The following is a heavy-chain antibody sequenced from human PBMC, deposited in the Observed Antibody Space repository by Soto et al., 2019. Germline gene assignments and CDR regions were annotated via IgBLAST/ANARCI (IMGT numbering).Heavy chain of an antibody. CDR2: MNPNSGNT. CDR3: ARERSESGTVWFDP. CDR1: GYTFTSYD. D-gene: IGHD6-13*01. V-gene: IGHV1-8*01. Sequence: QVQLVQSGAEVKKPGASVKVSCKASGYTFTSYDINWVRQATGQGLEWMGWMNPNSGNTGYAQKFQGRVTMTRNTSISTAYMELSRLRYEDTAVYYCARERSESGTVWFDPWGQGTLVTVFS. J-gene: IGHJ5*02.